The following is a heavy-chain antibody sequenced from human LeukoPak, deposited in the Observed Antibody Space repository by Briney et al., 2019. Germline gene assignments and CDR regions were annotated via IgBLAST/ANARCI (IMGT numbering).Heavy chain of an antibody. J-gene: IGHJ6*02. CDR1: GFTFSSYA. Sequence: PGGSLRLSCAASGFTFSSYAMHWVRQAPGKGLEWVAVISYDGSNKYYADSVKGRFTISRDNSKNTLYLQMNSLRAEDTAVYYCARDAYCGGDCYFGYYGMDVWGQGTTVTVSS. CDR3: ARDAYCGGDCYFGYYGMDV. CDR2: ISYDGSNK. V-gene: IGHV3-30-3*01. D-gene: IGHD2-21*02.